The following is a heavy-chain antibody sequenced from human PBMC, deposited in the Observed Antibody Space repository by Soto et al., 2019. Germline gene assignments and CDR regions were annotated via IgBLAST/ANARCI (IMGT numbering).Heavy chain of an antibody. V-gene: IGHV1-69*13. CDR3: ARDPDYYGSGSYYHFDY. Sequence: ASVKVSCKASGGTFGSYAISWVRQAPGQGLEWMGGIIPIFGTANYAQKFQGRVTITADESTSTAYMELSSLRSEDTAVYYCARDPDYYGSGSYYHFDYWGQGTLVTVSS. CDR2: IIPIFGTA. CDR1: GGTFGSYA. J-gene: IGHJ4*02. D-gene: IGHD3-10*01.